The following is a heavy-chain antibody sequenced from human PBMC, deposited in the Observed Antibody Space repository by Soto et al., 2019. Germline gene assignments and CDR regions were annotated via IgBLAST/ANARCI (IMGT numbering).Heavy chain of an antibody. CDR2: IFHDGNT. V-gene: IGHV4-4*02. D-gene: IGHD2-8*02. CDR1: GASIGSGGW. J-gene: IGHJ5*02. Sequence: SETLSLTCAVSGASIGSGGWWSWVRQPPGKGLEWTAEIFHDGNTNYSPSLKSRVTISVDKSQNQFSLNVYSVTAADTAVYYCARHEGWTGPDQWGQGTLVTVSS. CDR3: ARHEGWTGPDQ.